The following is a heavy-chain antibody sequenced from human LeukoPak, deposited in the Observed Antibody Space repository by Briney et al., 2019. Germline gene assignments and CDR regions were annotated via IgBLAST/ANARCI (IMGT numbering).Heavy chain of an antibody. CDR2: MNPNSGNT. CDR3: ARGIRDIVVVPAAKGAFDI. Sequence: ASVKVSCKASGYTFTSYDINWVRQAPGQGLEWMGWMNPNSGNTGYAQKFQGRVTITRNTSISTAYMELSSLRSEDTAVYYCARGIRDIVVVPAAKGAFDIWGQGTMATVSS. V-gene: IGHV1-8*03. CDR1: GYTFTSYD. J-gene: IGHJ3*02. D-gene: IGHD2-2*01.